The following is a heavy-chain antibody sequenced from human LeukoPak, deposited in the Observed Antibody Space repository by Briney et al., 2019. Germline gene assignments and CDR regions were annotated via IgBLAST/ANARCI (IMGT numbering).Heavy chain of an antibody. D-gene: IGHD3-22*01. V-gene: IGHV3-7*01. CDR2: IKQDGSEK. Sequence: GGSLRLSCAASGFTFSSYAMSWVRQAPGKGLGWVANIKQDGSEKYYVDSVKGRFTNSRDNAKNSLYLQMNSLRAEDTAVYYCARNYYYDSSGYYPWGQGTLVTVSS. CDR1: GFTFSSYA. CDR3: ARNYYYDSSGYYP. J-gene: IGHJ5*02.